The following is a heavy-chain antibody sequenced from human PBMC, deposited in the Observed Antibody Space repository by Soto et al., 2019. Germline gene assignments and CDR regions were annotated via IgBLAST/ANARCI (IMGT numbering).Heavy chain of an antibody. CDR2: ISSSRSTI. CDR1: GFTFSSYS. V-gene: IGHV3-48*01. CDR3: ARDCPGSSTTCYGNEWFDS. J-gene: IGHJ5*01. D-gene: IGHD2-2*01. Sequence: EVQLVESGGGLVQPGGSLRLSCAASGFTFSSYSMNWVRQAPGKGLEWVSYISSSRSTIYYADSVKGRFTISRDNAKNSLYLQMNSLRAEDTAVYYCARDCPGSSTTCYGNEWFDSWGQGTLVTFSS.